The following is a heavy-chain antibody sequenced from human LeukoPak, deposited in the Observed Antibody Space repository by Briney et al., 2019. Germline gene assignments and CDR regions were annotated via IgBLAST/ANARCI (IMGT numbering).Heavy chain of an antibody. Sequence: GGSLRLSCAASGFTFSDYYMSWIRQAPGKGLEWVSYISSSGSTIYYADSVKGRFTFSRDNAKNSLYLQMNSLRAEDTAVYYCARERPRGWYFDYWGQGTLVTVSS. CDR1: GFTFSDYY. J-gene: IGHJ4*02. CDR2: ISSSGSTI. D-gene: IGHD6-19*01. V-gene: IGHV3-11*04. CDR3: ARERPRGWYFDY.